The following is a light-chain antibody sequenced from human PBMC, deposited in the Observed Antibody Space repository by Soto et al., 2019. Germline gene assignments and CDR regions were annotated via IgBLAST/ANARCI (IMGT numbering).Light chain of an antibody. CDR3: QAWGTGGV. CDR1: SGHSDYA. Sequence: QPVLTQSPSASASPGASVKLTCTLSSGHSDYAIAWHHQQPEKGPRYLMKVTSDGSHTKGDGIPDRFSGSSSGADRYLTISSLRSDDEADYYCQAWGTGGVFGGGTKVTVL. V-gene: IGLV4-69*01. J-gene: IGLJ3*02. CDR2: VTSDGSH.